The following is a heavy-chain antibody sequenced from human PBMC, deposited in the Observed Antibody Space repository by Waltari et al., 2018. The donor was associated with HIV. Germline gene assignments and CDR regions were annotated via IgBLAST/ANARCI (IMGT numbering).Heavy chain of an antibody. CDR2: IKEGGREK. CDR1: GFTFSSYW. D-gene: IGHD3-10*01. J-gene: IGHJ4*02. CDR3: ARGGFYGSGSKVN. Sequence: EVQLVESGGGLVQPGGSLRLSCAASGFTFSSYWMSWVRQAPGKGVEWGANIKEGGREKYYVDSVNGRFTISRDNAENVLYLQMNSLRAEDTAVYSWARGGFYGSGSKVNWGQGTLVTVSS. V-gene: IGHV3-7*04.